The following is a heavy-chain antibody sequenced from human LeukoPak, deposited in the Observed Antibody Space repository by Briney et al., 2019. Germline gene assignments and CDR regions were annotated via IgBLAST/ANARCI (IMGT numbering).Heavy chain of an antibody. CDR2: ISSSSSYI. V-gene: IGHV3-21*04. Sequence: GGSLRLSCAASGFTFSSYSMNWVRQAPGKGLEWVSSISSSSSYIYYADSVKGRFTISRDNAKNSLYLQMNSLRAEDTAVYYCARESGEFGLGYQLDPWGQGTLVSVSS. D-gene: IGHD2-2*01. J-gene: IGHJ5*02. CDR3: ARESGEFGLGYQLDP. CDR1: GFTFSSYS.